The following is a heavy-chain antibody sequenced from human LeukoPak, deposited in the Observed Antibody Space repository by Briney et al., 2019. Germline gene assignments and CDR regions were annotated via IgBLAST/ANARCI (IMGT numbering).Heavy chain of an antibody. Sequence: GESLRLSCTASGFVLSDYGMHWVRQAPGKGLEWVALVRNDGSNEYYVGSVKGRFTISRDKSKNTLYLQMNSLRAEDTAVYSCAKESDSGYHSEGPKTWGLGTLVTVSS. CDR3: AKESDSGYHSEGPKT. D-gene: IGHD5-12*01. J-gene: IGHJ5*02. V-gene: IGHV3-30*02. CDR1: GFVLSDYG. CDR2: VRNDGSNE.